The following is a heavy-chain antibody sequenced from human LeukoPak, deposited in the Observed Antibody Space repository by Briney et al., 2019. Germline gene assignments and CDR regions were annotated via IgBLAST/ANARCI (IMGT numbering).Heavy chain of an antibody. J-gene: IGHJ4*02. V-gene: IGHV1-69*02. CDR2: IIPIIGIA. CDR1: VGTFSIYT. Sequence: SVNVSFKASVGTFSIYTISWVRQAPGQGLEWKGSIIPIIGIANYAQQVPGRGTITAVKSKSTDYMELSNLRSEDAAVYDCARKDYDILTGYYGPADYWGQGTLVAVSS. D-gene: IGHD3-9*01. CDR3: ARKDYDILTGYYGPADY.